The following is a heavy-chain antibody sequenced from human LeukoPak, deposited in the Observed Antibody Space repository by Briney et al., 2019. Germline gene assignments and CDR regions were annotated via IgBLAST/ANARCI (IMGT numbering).Heavy chain of an antibody. D-gene: IGHD6-19*01. V-gene: IGHV3-23*01. J-gene: IGHJ4*02. CDR2: INGGGYDT. Sequence: GGSLRLSCAASGFTFNNYVMSWVRQAPGKGLEWVSTINGGGYDTYYADSVKGRFTISRDNSKNTLSLQVNTLRAEDTAVYYCARASGIYGSGWYFDYWGQGTLVTVSS. CDR1: GFTFNNYV. CDR3: ARASGIYGSGWYFDY.